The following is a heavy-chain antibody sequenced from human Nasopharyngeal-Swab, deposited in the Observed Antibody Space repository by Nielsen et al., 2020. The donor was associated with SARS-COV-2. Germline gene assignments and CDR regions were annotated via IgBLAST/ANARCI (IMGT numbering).Heavy chain of an antibody. Sequence: WIRQPPGKGLECIGEINHSGITNYNPSLKSRVTISVDTSKNQFSLKLSSVTAADTAVYYCARGGGGGDSGWDLSHYYYYGMDVWGQGTTVTVSS. CDR2: INHSGIT. V-gene: IGHV4-34*01. J-gene: IGHJ6*02. D-gene: IGHD6-19*01. CDR3: ARGGGGGDSGWDLSHYYYYGMDV.